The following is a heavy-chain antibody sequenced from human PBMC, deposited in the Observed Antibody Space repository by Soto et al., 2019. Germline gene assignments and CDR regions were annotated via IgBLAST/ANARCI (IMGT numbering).Heavy chain of an antibody. CDR2: IYYSGST. CDR3: ARHTPAISISDH. D-gene: IGHD2-15*01. V-gene: IGHV4-39*01. CDR1: DGTIRSRSYY. J-gene: IGHJ4*02. Sequence: CLPRTVADGTIRSRSYYWGWIRKPPGKGLEWIGSIYYSGSTYYNPSLKSRVTISVDTSKNQFSLKLSSVTAAVTAVYYCARHTPAISISDHWGQGTLVTVSS.